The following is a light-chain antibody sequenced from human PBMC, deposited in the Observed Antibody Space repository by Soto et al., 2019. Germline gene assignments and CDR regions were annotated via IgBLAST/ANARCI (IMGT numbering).Light chain of an antibody. J-gene: IGKJ1*01. Sequence: DIQMTQSPSTLSASVGDRVTITCRASQSISSWLAWYQQKPGKAPKLLIYKASSLESGVPSRFSGSRSGTEFTLTISSLQPDDFATYYCQQYNSYSRTFGQGTKVEFK. V-gene: IGKV1-5*03. CDR1: QSISSW. CDR2: KAS. CDR3: QQYNSYSRT.